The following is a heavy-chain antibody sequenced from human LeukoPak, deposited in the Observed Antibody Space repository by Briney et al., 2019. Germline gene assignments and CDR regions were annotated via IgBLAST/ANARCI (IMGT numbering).Heavy chain of an antibody. V-gene: IGHV4-34*01. D-gene: IGHD2-2*01. Sequence: SETLSLTCAVYGWSFSCYYWSWIRQPPGKGLEWIGEINHNGSTNSNPSLKSRVTKSVDTSQNQFSLTLSSVTAADTAVYYCARLLNTRRLVPAVMIVSSLRGGFDYWGQGTLVTVSS. CDR1: GWSFSCYY. CDR2: INHNGST. J-gene: IGHJ4*02. CDR3: ARLLNTRRLVPAVMIVSSLRGGFDY.